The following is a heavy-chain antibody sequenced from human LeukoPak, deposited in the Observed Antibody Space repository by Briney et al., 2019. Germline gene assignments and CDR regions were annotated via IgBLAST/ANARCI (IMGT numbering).Heavy chain of an antibody. Sequence: SETLSLTCTVSGYSISSGYYWGWIRQPPGKGLEWIGSIYHSGSTYYNPSLKSRVTISVDTSKNQFSLKLSSVTAADTAVHYCAREGYYYDSSGFSDYWGQGTLVTVSS. J-gene: IGHJ4*02. CDR3: AREGYYYDSSGFSDY. CDR1: GYSISSGYY. CDR2: IYHSGST. V-gene: IGHV4-38-2*02. D-gene: IGHD3-22*01.